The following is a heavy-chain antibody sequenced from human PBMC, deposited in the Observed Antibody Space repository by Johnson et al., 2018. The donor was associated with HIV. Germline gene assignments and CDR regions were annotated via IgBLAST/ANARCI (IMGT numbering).Heavy chain of an antibody. CDR3: ATSMGATALAFDI. V-gene: IGHV3-9*01. Sequence: VQLVESGGGLVQPGRSLRLSCAASGFTFDDYDMHWVRQAPGKGLEWVSGISWNSGSIGYADSVKGRFTISRDNAKNSLYLQMNSLRAEDTAVYYCATSMGATALAFDIWGQGTMVTVSS. J-gene: IGHJ3*02. CDR2: ISWNSGSI. D-gene: IGHD1-26*01. CDR1: GFTFDDYD.